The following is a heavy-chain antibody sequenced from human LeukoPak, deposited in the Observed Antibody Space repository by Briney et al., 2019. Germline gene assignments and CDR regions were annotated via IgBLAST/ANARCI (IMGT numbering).Heavy chain of an antibody. D-gene: IGHD4-17*01. CDR2: IYYRGNT. CDR1: GGSLNNYY. Sequence: SETLSLTCTVSGGSLNNYYWSWIRQPPGKGLEWIGYIYYRGNTNYNPSLKSRVTISVDTSKNQLSLKLNSVTAADTAVCYCARRHYGDHSNWFDPWGQGTLVTVSS. CDR3: ARRHYGDHSNWFDP. V-gene: IGHV4-59*08. J-gene: IGHJ5*02.